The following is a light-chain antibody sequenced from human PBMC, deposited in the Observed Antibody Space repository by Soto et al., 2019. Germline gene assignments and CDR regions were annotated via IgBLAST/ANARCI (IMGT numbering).Light chain of an antibody. Sequence: DIPMTQSPSTLSGSVGDRVTITCRASQTISSWLAWYQQKPGKAPKLLIYKAFTLKSGVPSRFSGSGSGTEFTLTISSLQPDDFATYYCQHYNSYSEAFGQGTKVEL. CDR2: KAF. V-gene: IGKV1-5*03. J-gene: IGKJ1*01. CDR1: QTISSW. CDR3: QHYNSYSEA.